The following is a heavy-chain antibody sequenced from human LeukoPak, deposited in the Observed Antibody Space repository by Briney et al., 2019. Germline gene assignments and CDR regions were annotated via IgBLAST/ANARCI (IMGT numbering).Heavy chain of an antibody. D-gene: IGHD5-24*01. CDR1: GFTFSTYA. V-gene: IGHV3-30-3*01. CDR2: ISYDGSNK. CDR3: ARVSRWLQFNGDY. J-gene: IGHJ4*02. Sequence: PGGSLRLSCAASGFTFSTYAMHWVRQAPGKGLEWVAVISYDGSNKYYADSVKGRFTISRDNSKNTLYLQMNSLRAEDTAVYYCARVSRWLQFNGDYWGQGTLVTVS.